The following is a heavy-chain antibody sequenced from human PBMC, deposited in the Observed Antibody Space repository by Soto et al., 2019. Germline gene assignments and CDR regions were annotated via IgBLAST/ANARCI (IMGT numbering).Heavy chain of an antibody. CDR2: VIPIFGTA. V-gene: IGHV1-69*13. CDR3: AREVGATLNWFDP. CDR1: GGTFSSYA. J-gene: IGHJ5*02. Sequence: ASVKVSCKASGGTFSSYAISWVRQAPGQGLEWMGGVIPIFGTANYAQKFQGRVTITADESTSTAYMELSSLRSEDTAVYYCAREVGATLNWFDPWGQGTLVTVSS. D-gene: IGHD1-26*01.